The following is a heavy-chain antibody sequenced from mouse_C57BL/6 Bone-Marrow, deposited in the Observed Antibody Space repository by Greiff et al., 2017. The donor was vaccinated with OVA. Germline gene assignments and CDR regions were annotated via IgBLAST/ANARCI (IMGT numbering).Heavy chain of an antibody. J-gene: IGHJ2*01. CDR2: IRLKSDNYAT. CDR1: GFTFSNYW. CDR3: IYYGNPHLYFDY. D-gene: IGHD2-1*01. V-gene: IGHV6-3*01. Sequence: EVKVVESGGGLVQPGGSMKLSCVASGFTFSNYWMNWVRQSPEKGLEWVAQIRLKSDNYATHYAESVKGRFTISRDDSKSSVYLQMNNLRAEDTGIYYCIYYGNPHLYFDYWGQGTTLTVSS.